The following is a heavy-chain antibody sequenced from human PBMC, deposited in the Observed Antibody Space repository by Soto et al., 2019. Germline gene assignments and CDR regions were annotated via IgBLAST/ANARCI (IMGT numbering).Heavy chain of an antibody. D-gene: IGHD3-3*01. CDR3: ARGGVTIFGVVDN. CDR2: INPKSGGT. J-gene: IGHJ4*02. Sequence: QVQVVRSGTEVKKPGASVKVSCKASGYTFIDYYMHWVRQAPRQGLEWMGWINPKSGGTNYAQKFQGRVTMTRDTSISTAYMELTRLRSDDTAIYYCARGGVTIFGVVDNWGQGTLVTVSP. CDR1: GYTFIDYY. V-gene: IGHV1-2*02.